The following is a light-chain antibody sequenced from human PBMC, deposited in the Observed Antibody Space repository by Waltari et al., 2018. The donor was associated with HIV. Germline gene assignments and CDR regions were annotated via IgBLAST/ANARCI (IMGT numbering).Light chain of an antibody. V-gene: IGLV1-44*01. CDR1: SSNIGVNS. J-gene: IGLJ1*01. CDR3: AAWDDSLIVHV. Sequence: QFVLTQPPSASGTPGQSVAISCSGSSSNIGVNSVIWYQQLPGTATNPLIYNNVQRPSGVPDRFSGSKSGTSASLAISGLQSEDEADYYCAAWDDSLIVHVFGSGTRVTVL. CDR2: NNV.